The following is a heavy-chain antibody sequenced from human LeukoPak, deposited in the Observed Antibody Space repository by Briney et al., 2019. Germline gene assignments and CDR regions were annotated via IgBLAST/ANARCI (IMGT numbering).Heavy chain of an antibody. Sequence: PGGSLRLSCAASGFTFNIYPMHWVRQAPGRGLEWVALISYDGTSKYYADSVKGRFTISRDNSKNTLYLQMNSLRAEDTAVYYCARDYSLDYWGQGTLVTVSS. D-gene: IGHD2-15*01. V-gene: IGHV3-30*04. CDR2: ISYDGTSK. J-gene: IGHJ4*02. CDR1: GFTFNIYP. CDR3: ARDYSLDY.